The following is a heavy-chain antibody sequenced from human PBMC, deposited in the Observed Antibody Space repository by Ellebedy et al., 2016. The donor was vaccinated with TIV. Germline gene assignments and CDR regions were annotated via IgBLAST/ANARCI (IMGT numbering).Heavy chain of an antibody. V-gene: IGHV3-21*01. Sequence: GGSLRLSCAASGFTFSSYSMNWVRQAPGKGLEWVSSISSSSGYRYYAASVKGRFTISRDHATNSLYLQMNSLRAEDTAVYYCARVYGDYRMDVWGQGTTVTVSS. J-gene: IGHJ6*02. CDR3: ARVYGDYRMDV. CDR1: GFTFSSYS. D-gene: IGHD4/OR15-4a*01. CDR2: ISSSSGYR.